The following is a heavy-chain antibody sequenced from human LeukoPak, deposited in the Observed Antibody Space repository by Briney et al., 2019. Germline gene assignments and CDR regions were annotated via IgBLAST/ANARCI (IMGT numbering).Heavy chain of an antibody. CDR2: INHSGST. Sequence: SETLSLTCAVYGGSFSGYYWSWIRQPPGKGLEWIGEINHSGSTNYNPSLKSRVIISVDTSKNQFSLKLSSVTAADTAVYYCARGFELKSIAARIYYFDCWGQGTLVTVSS. CDR3: ARGFELKSIAARIYYFDC. J-gene: IGHJ4*02. CDR1: GGSFSGYY. D-gene: IGHD6-6*01. V-gene: IGHV4-34*01.